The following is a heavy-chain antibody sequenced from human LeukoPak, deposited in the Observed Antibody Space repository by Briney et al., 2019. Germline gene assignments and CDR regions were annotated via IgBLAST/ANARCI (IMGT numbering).Heavy chain of an antibody. V-gene: IGHV4-34*01. CDR2: INHSGST. CDR3: ARDNYDYVWGSYQNFDY. Sequence: PSETLSLTCAVYDGSFSGYYWSWIRQPPGKGLEWIGEINHSGSTNYNPSLKSRVTISVDTSKNQFSLKLSSVTAADTAVYYCARDNYDYVWGSYQNFDYWGQGTLVTVSS. J-gene: IGHJ4*02. D-gene: IGHD3-16*02. CDR1: DGSFSGYY.